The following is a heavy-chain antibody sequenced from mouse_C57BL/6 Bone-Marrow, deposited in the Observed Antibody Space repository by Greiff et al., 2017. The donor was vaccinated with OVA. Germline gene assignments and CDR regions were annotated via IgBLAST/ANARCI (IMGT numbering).Heavy chain of an antibody. V-gene: IGHV1-74*01. CDR3: ANLSTMVTTEAMDD. CDR1: GYTFTSYW. CDR2: IHPSDSDT. D-gene: IGHD2-2*01. Sequence: QVQLQQPGAELVKPGASVKLSCKASGYTFTSYWMHWVKQRPGQGLEWIGRIHPSDSDTNYNQKFKGKATLTVDKSSSTAYMQLSRLTSEDSAVYYCANLSTMVTTEAMDDWGKGTSVTVSS. J-gene: IGHJ4*01.